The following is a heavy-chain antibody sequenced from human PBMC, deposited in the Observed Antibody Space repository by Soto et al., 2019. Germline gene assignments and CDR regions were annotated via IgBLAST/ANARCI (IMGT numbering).Heavy chain of an antibody. CDR2: IKDGGGED. CDR3: VRDSGSELLPGYRHFDS. D-gene: IGHD3-9*01. V-gene: IGHV3-7*03. Sequence: GGSLRLSCAASGFTFSSYWLTWVRQAPGKGLEWVARIKDGGGEDYYVDSVKGRVTISRDNAENSLYLQMDSLRVEDAAVYYCVRDSGSELLPGYRHFDSCGQGTVVPVSS. CDR1: GFTFSSYW. J-gene: IGHJ4*02.